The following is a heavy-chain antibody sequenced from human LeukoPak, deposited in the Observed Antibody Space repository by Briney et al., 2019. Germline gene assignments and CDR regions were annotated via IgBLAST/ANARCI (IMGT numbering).Heavy chain of an antibody. CDR1: GFTFTSFD. V-gene: IGHV1-8*03. CDR2: MNPNSGNT. D-gene: IGHD5-12*01. CDR3: ARGQGGGYGRN. J-gene: IGHJ4*02. Sequence: GSVKVFCKGSGFTFTSFDINWVRQATGQGLEWMGWMNPNSGNTGYAQKFQGRVTITRNTSISTAYMELSSLRSEDTAVYYCARGQGGGYGRNWGQGTLVTVSS.